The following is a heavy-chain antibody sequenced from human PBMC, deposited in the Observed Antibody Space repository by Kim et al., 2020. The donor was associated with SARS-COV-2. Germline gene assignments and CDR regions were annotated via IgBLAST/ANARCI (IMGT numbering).Heavy chain of an antibody. Sequence: GGSLRLSCAASGFTFSSYAMHWVRQAPGKGLEWVAVISYDGSNKYYADSVKGRFTISRDNSKNTLYLQMNSLRAEDTAVYYCAREEGVVVVIGGFDYWGQGTLVTVSS. CDR1: GFTFSSYA. CDR3: AREEGVVVVIGGFDY. V-gene: IGHV3-30-3*01. CDR2: ISYDGSNK. J-gene: IGHJ4*02. D-gene: IGHD3-22*01.